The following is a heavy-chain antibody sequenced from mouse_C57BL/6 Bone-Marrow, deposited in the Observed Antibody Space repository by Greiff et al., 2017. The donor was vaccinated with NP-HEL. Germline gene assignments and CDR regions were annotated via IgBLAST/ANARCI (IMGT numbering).Heavy chain of an antibody. D-gene: IGHD4-1*01. V-gene: IGHV1-78*01. CDR2: IYPRDGST. CDR3: ARRANWDVYYFDY. Sequence: VQVVESDAELVKPGASVKISCKVSGYTFTDHTIHWMKRRPEQGLEWIGYIYPRDGSTKYNEKFKGKATLTADKSSSTAYMQLNSLTSEDSAVYFCARRANWDVYYFDYWGQGTTLTVSS. CDR1: GYTFTDHT. J-gene: IGHJ2*01.